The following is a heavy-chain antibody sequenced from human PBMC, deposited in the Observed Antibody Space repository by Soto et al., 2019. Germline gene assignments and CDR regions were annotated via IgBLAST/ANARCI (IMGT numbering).Heavy chain of an antibody. CDR3: AKGVTIAAGSDAFDI. Sequence: GGALRLSCAASGFTFSSYSTSWVRQAPGKGLEWVSAISGSGGSTYYADSVKGRFTISRDNSKNTLYLQMNSLRAEDTAVYYCAKGVTIAAGSDAFDIWGQGTMVTVSS. D-gene: IGHD6-6*01. CDR1: GFTFSSYS. CDR2: ISGSGGST. J-gene: IGHJ3*02. V-gene: IGHV3-23*01.